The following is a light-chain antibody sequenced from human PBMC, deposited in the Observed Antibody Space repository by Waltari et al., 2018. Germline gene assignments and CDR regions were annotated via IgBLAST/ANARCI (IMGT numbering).Light chain of an antibody. CDR1: SSDIGGYNY. Sequence: QSALTQPPSASGSPGQSVTISCTGTSSDIGGYNYVSWYQQHPGKAPKLMIYEVNKRPSGVPDGCSGSKSGNTASLTVSGLQAEDEADYYCSSYAGSNNYVVFGGGTKLTVL. CDR3: SSYAGSNNYVV. CDR2: EVN. J-gene: IGLJ2*01. V-gene: IGLV2-8*01.